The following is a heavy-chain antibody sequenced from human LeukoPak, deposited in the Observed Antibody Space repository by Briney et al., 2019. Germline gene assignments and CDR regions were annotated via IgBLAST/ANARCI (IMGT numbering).Heavy chain of an antibody. V-gene: IGHV4-30-2*01. D-gene: IGHD4-23*01. CDR3: ARGYGDNSGAFDI. CDR2: IYYSGRT. CDR1: GGSIISGNYY. J-gene: IGHJ3*02. Sequence: PSETLSLTCTVSGGSIISGNYYWSWIRPPPGKGLEWIGYIYYSGRTYYNPSLKSRVTISLDRSKNQFSLKLSSVTAADTAVYFCARGYGDNSGAFDIWGQGTLVTVSS.